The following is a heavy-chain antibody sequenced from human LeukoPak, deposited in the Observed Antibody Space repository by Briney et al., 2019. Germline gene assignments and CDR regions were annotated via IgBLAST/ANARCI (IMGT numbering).Heavy chain of an antibody. CDR3: ARVGYSGYEGMDV. CDR1: GASITINTYY. V-gene: IGHV4-39*07. J-gene: IGHJ6*02. CDR2: INHSGST. Sequence: SETLSLTCTVSGASITINTYYGGWVRQPPGKGLEWIGEINHSGSTNYNPSLKSRVTISVDTSKNQFSLKLSSVTAADTAVYYCARVGYSGYEGMDVWGQGTTVTVSS. D-gene: IGHD5-12*01.